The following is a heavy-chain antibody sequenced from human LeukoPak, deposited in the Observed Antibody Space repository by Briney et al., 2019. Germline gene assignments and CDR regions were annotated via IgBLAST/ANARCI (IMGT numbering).Heavy chain of an antibody. V-gene: IGHV3-11*01. CDR3: ARDPDYGDPE. CDR2: ITSSGSIT. Sequence: GGSLRLSCTASGFTFSDHYMSWFRLSPGKGLEWLSYITSSGSITDYADSVKGRFTISRDNAKNTMFLQMNRLRPEDTAVYYCARDPDYGDPEWGQGTLVTVSS. J-gene: IGHJ4*02. CDR1: GFTFSDHY. D-gene: IGHD4-17*01.